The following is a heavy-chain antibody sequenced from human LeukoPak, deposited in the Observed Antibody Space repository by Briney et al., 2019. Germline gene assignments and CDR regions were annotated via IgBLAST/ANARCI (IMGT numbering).Heavy chain of an antibody. CDR1: GFTFGDYA. J-gene: IGHJ4*02. Sequence: GRSLRLSCTASGFTFGDYALSWVRQAPGKGLEGVGFIRSKAYGGTTEYAASVKGRFTISRDDSKSISYLQMNSLKTEDTAVYYCSRYRYDSGGYYSIDYWGQGTLVTVSS. CDR2: IRSKAYGGTT. CDR3: SRYRYDSGGYYSIDY. V-gene: IGHV3-49*04. D-gene: IGHD3-22*01.